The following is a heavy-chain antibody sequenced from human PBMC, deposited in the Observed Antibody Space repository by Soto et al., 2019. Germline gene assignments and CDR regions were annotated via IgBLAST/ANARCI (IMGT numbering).Heavy chain of an antibody. D-gene: IGHD2-2*01. Sequence: EVQLVESGGGLVKPGGSLRLSCAASGFTFSSYSMNWVRQAPGQGLEWVSSISSSSSYIYYADSVKGRFTISRDNAKNSLYLQMNSLRAEDTAVYDCARMGTGVVVALDWFDPWGQGTLVTVSS. CDR3: ARMGTGVVVALDWFDP. CDR1: GFTFSSYS. V-gene: IGHV3-21*01. J-gene: IGHJ5*02. CDR2: ISSSSSYI.